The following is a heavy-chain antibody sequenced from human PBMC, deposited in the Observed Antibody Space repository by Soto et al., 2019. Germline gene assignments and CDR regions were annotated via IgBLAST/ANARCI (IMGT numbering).Heavy chain of an antibody. J-gene: IGHJ6*02. CDR1: GYTFTSYY. CDR2: INPSGGST. V-gene: IGHV1-46*03. D-gene: IGHD5-12*01. Sequence: ASVKVSCKASGYTFTSYYMHWVRQAPGQGLEWMGIINPSGGSTSYAQKFQGRVTMTRDTSTSTVYMELSSLRSEDTAVYYCARELRGYSGYDEFYYYYGMDVWGQGTTVTVSS. CDR3: ARELRGYSGYDEFYYYYGMDV.